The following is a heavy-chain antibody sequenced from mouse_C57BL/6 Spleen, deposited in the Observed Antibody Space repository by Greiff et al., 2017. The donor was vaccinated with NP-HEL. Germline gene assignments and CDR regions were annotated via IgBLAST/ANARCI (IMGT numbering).Heavy chain of an antibody. CDR3: ARAVVATKDFDY. V-gene: IGHV1-55*01. Sequence: QVQLQQPGAELVKPGASVKMSCKASGYTFTSYWITWVKQRPGQGLEWIGDIYPGSGSTNYNEKFKSKATLTVDTSSSTAYMQLSSLTSEDSAVYYCARAVVATKDFDYWGQGTTLTVSS. J-gene: IGHJ2*01. CDR1: GYTFTSYW. D-gene: IGHD1-1*01. CDR2: IYPGSGST.